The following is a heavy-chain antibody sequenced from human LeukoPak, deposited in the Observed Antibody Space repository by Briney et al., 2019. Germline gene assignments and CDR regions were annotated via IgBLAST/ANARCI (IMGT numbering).Heavy chain of an antibody. D-gene: IGHD6-13*01. CDR3: ARGHYSSSRYDY. J-gene: IGHJ4*02. Sequence: GGSLRLSCAASGFTFSSYALSWVRQAPGKGLEWVSGITGSGGSTFYADSVKGRFTISRDISKNTLYLEMNSLRAEDTAVYYCARGHYSSSRYDYWGQGTLVTVSS. V-gene: IGHV3-23*01. CDR1: GFTFSSYA. CDR2: ITGSGGST.